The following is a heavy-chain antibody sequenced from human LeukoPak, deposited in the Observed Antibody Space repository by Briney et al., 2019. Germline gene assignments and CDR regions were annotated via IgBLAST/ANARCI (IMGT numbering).Heavy chain of an antibody. CDR2: INQHGSET. CDR1: SFTFSNYW. V-gene: IGHV3-7*04. CDR3: ARVRGAPYYFDY. D-gene: IGHD3-10*01. Sequence: GGSLSLSCAASSFTFSNYWMSWVRQAPGKGLEWVANINQHGSETYYVDSVKGRFTISRDNAKNSLYLQMNSLRAEDTAVYYCARVRGAPYYFDYWGQGTLVTVSS. J-gene: IGHJ4*02.